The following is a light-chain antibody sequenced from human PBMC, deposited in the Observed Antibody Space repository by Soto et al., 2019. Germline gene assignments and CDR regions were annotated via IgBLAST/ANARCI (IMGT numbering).Light chain of an antibody. J-gene: IGKJ1*01. CDR3: QQYGNSPWA. Sequence: EIVLTQSPAALSLSPGERATLSCRASQSVDSYLAWYQQKPGRAPRLLIYDASNRATGIPDRFSGSGSGTDFTLTISRLEPEDFAVYYCQQYGNSPWAFGQGTKVEV. V-gene: IGKV3-20*01. CDR2: DAS. CDR1: QSVDSY.